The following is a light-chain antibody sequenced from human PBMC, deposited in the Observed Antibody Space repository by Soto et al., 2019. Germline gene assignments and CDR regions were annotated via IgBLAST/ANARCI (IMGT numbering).Light chain of an antibody. CDR2: AAS. CDR1: QSITYY. V-gene: IGKV1-39*01. J-gene: IGKJ1*01. CDR3: QQSYSSPRT. Sequence: DIQMTQSPSSLSASVGDRVAITCRASQSITYYLNWYQQIPGKAPKVLIYAASNLQSGVPSRFSGSGSGTDFTLTISSLQPEDFATYYCQQSYSSPRTFGQGTKVEIK.